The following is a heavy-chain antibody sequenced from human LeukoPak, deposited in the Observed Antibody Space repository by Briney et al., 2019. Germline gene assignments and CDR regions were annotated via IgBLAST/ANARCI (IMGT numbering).Heavy chain of an antibody. CDR1: GGSISSGSYY. CDR2: IYTSGST. D-gene: IGHD3-22*01. J-gene: IGHJ3*02. CDR3: ARDLYYYDSSGYYLWGFDI. V-gene: IGHV4-61*02. Sequence: SETLSLTCSVSGGSISSGSYYWSWIRQPAGKGLEWIGRIYTSGSTNYNPSLKSRVTISVDTSKNQFSLKLSSVTAADTAVYYCARDLYYYDSSGYYLWGFDIWGQGTMVTVSS.